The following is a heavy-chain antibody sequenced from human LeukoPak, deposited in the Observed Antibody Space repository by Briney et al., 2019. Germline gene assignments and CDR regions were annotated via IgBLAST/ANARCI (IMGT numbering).Heavy chain of an antibody. V-gene: IGHV3-21*01. J-gene: IGHJ4*02. D-gene: IGHD3-16*02. CDR1: GFTFSSYS. CDR2: ISSSSSYI. Sequence: GGSLRLSCAASGFTFSSYSMNWVRQAPGKGLEWVSSISSSSSYIYYADSVKGRFTISSDNAKNSLYLQMNSLRAEDTAVYYCARDRGGVIAPYYFDYWGQGTLVTVSS. CDR3: ARDRGGVIAPYYFDY.